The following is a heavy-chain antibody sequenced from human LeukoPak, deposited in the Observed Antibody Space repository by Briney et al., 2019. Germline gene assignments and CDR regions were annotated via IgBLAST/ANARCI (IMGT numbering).Heavy chain of an antibody. J-gene: IGHJ4*02. V-gene: IGHV4-39*01. Sequence: SETLSLTCTVSGGSISSSSYYWGWIRQPPGKGLEWIGSIYYSGSTYYNPSLKSRVTISVDTSKNQFSLKLSSVTAADTAVYYCAETSGGYCSSTSCPPDYWGQGTLVTVSP. CDR1: GGSISSSSYY. CDR3: AETSGGYCSSTSCPPDY. D-gene: IGHD2-2*01. CDR2: IYYSGST.